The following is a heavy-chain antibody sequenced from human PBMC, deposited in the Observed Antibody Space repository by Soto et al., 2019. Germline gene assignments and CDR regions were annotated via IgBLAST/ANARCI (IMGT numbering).Heavy chain of an antibody. D-gene: IGHD3-16*02. J-gene: IGHJ4*01. CDR1: GFTFSNAW. Sequence: GGSLRLSCAASGFTFSNAWINWVRQAPGRGLEWVGRIKSKTDGGTTDFAASVKGRFAISRDDSKNMVYLQMNSLKTEDTAVYYCTTDSYINIVIIRFEYWGHGTLVTVSS. CDR3: TTDSYINIVIIRFEY. V-gene: IGHV3-15*07. CDR2: IKSKTDGGTT.